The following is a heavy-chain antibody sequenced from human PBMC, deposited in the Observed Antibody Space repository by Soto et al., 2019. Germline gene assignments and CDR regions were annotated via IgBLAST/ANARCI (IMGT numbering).Heavy chain of an antibody. V-gene: IGHV5-10-1*01. CDR1: GYSFTSYW. CDR3: ARLRSGSHAFDI. D-gene: IGHD1-26*01. CDR2: IDPSDSYT. J-gene: IGHJ3*02. Sequence: GESLKISCKGSGYSFTSYWISWVRQMPGKGLEWMGRIDPSDSYTNYSPSFQVHVTISADKSISTAYLQWSSLKATDTAMYYCARLRSGSHAFDIWGQGTMVTVSS.